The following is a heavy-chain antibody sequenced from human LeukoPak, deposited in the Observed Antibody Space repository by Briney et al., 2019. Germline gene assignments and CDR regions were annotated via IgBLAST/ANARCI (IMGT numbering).Heavy chain of an antibody. CDR3: ARRGYDFWSGYQNWFDP. Sequence: KPSETLSLTCAVSGGSISSSSYYWGWIRQPPGKGLEWIGSIYYSGSTYYNPSLKSRVTISVDTSKNQFSLKLSSVTAADTAVYYCARRGYDFWSGYQNWFDPWGQGTLVTVSS. J-gene: IGHJ5*02. CDR1: GGSISSSSYY. D-gene: IGHD3-3*01. CDR2: IYYSGST. V-gene: IGHV4-39*01.